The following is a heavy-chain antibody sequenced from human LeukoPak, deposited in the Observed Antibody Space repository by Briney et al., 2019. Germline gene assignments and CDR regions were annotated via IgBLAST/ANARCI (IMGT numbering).Heavy chain of an antibody. CDR1: GGSISSYY. CDR2: INHSGST. J-gene: IGHJ4*02. D-gene: IGHD2-2*02. V-gene: IGHV4-34*01. Sequence: SETLSLTCTVSGGSISSYYWSWIRQPPGKGLEWIGEINHSGSTNYNPSLKSRVTISVDTSENQFSLKLSSVTAADTAVYYCARVRYCSSTSCYRYYFDYWGQGTLVTVSS. CDR3: ARVRYCSSTSCYRYYFDY.